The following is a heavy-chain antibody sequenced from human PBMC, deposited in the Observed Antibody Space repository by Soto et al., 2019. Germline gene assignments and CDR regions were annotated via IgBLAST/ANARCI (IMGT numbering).Heavy chain of an antibody. D-gene: IGHD1-7*01. Sequence: SETLSLTCTVSGGSISSYHWSWIRQSAGRGLEWIGRIYTSGNTHYNPSLKSRVTVSIDTSKNQFFLTVNSVTAADSAVYYCARESGDNWDYEAYWGQGTPVTVSS. CDR3: ARESGDNWDYEAY. CDR1: GGSISSYH. CDR2: IYTSGNT. J-gene: IGHJ4*02. V-gene: IGHV4-4*07.